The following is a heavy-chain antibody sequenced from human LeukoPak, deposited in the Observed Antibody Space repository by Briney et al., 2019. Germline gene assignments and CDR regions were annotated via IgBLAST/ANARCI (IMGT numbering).Heavy chain of an antibody. V-gene: IGHV3-23*01. D-gene: IGHD3-9*01. Sequence: GGSLRLSCAASGVTFSSYAMSWVRQAPGKGLEWVSAISGSGGSTYYADSVKGRFTISRDNSKNTLYLQMNSLRAEDTAVYYRAKIAGGLTGYDAFDIWGQGTMVTVSS. CDR3: AKIAGGLTGYDAFDI. CDR2: ISGSGGST. CDR1: GVTFSSYA. J-gene: IGHJ3*02.